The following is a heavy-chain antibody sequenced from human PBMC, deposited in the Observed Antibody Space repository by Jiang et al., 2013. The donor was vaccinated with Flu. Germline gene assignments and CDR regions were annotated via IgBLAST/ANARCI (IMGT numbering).Heavy chain of an antibody. CDR1: GGSISSSNFY. CDR2: VYSSGST. J-gene: IGHJ4*02. CDR3: GTSLNKYGDSYYFDY. D-gene: IGHD4-17*01. Sequence: LLKPSETLSLTCTVSGGSISSSNFYWGWIRQSPGQSLEWIGTVYSSGSTYYSPSLESRVTVSVDTSKNQFSLKLKSVTATDTAIYYCGTSLNKYGDSYYFDYWGQGTLVTVSS. V-gene: IGHV4-39*01.